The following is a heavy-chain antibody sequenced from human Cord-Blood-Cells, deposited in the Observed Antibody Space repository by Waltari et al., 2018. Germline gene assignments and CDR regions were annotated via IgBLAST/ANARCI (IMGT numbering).Heavy chain of an antibody. D-gene: IGHD3-10*01. J-gene: IGHJ3*02. CDR3: ARDDRGSREADDAFDI. CDR1: GYSISSGYY. V-gene: IGHV4-38-2*02. Sequence: QVQLQESGPGLVKPSETLSLTCTVPGYSISSGYYWGWIRQPPGKGLEWIGSIYHGGSTYYNPSLKSRVTISVDTSKKQFSRKLSSVTAADTAVYYCARDDRGSREADDAFDIWGQGTMVTVSS. CDR2: IYHGGST.